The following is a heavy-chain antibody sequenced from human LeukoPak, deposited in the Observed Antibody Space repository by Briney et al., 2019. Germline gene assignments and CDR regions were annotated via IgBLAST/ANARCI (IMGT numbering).Heavy chain of an antibody. Sequence: PGGSLRLSCAASGFTFSNAWMSWVRQAPGKGLEWVGRIKDKREGGTTDYAAPVKGRFTISRDDSKNTLFLQMNSLKVEDTAVYSCTTGGIISYGLPDYWGQGTLVTVSS. J-gene: IGHJ4*02. CDR3: TTGGIISYGLPDY. CDR1: GFTFSNAW. V-gene: IGHV3-15*01. CDR2: IKDKREGGTT. D-gene: IGHD3-10*01.